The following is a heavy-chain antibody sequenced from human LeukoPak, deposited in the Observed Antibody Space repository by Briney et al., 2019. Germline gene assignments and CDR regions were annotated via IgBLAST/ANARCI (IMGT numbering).Heavy chain of an antibody. J-gene: IGHJ1*01. CDR3: AKDPANQLLYTAHFSH. CDR2: IRGSGGTT. V-gene: IGHV3-23*01. Sequence: GGSPRLSCAASGFTFSSYAMSWVRQAPGKGLELVSAIRGSGGTTYYAASVKGRFTISRDNSKNSSYRHMHSLRAEDTAIYFRAKDPANQLLYTAHFSHWGQGTLVTVSS. D-gene: IGHD2-2*01. CDR1: GFTFSSYA.